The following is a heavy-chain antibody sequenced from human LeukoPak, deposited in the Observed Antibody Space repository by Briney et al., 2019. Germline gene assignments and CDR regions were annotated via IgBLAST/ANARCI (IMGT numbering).Heavy chain of an antibody. CDR2: FYYSGST. D-gene: IGHD4-11*01. J-gene: IGHJ4*02. Sequence: SETLSLTCTVSGGSISSYYWSWIRQPPGKGLEWIRYFYYSGSTNYNPSLKSRVTISVDTSKNQFSLKLSSVTAADTAVYYCARDGSNYYDYWGQGTLVTVSS. V-gene: IGHV4-59*01. CDR3: ARDGSNYYDY. CDR1: GGSISSYY.